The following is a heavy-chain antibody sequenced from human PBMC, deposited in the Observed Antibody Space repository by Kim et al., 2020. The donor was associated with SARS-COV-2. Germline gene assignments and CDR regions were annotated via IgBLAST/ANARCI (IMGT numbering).Heavy chain of an antibody. D-gene: IGHD3-22*01. Sequence: GGSLRLSCAASGFTFSSYAMHWVRQAPGEGLEWVAVISYDGSNKYYADSVKGRFTISRDNSKNTLYLQMNSLRAEDTAVYYCARGRGYYYDSSGYSDYWGQGTLVTVSS. V-gene: IGHV3-30*04. CDR1: GFTFSSYA. J-gene: IGHJ4*02. CDR3: ARGRGYYYDSSGYSDY. CDR2: ISYDGSNK.